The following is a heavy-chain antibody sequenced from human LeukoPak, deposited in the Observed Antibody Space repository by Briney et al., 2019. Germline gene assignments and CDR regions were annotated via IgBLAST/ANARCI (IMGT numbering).Heavy chain of an antibody. CDR1: GCSSTSNSGSN. CDR3: ARLPTGYPNWFDP. D-gene: IGHD2-15*01. V-gene: IGHV4-39*01. Sequence: SETLSLTCTVSGCSSTSNSGSNWGWVRQPPGKRLEWIAAIRSRGTTYYHPSLEGRVIISLDPSKNQFSLRLNSVTAADTAIYFCARLPTGYPNWFDPWGRGTLVTVSS. CDR2: IRSRGTT. J-gene: IGHJ5*02.